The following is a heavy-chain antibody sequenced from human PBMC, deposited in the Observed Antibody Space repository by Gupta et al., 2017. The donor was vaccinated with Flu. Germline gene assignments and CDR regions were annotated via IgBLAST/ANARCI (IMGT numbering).Heavy chain of an antibody. D-gene: IGHD3-3*01. CDR2: ISGIGNT. J-gene: IGHJ4*02. CDR1: GFPFRAYA. V-gene: IGHV3-23*01. CDR3: AKVTDFWSGYYTTGHYFDY. Sequence: EVQLLESGGGLVQPGGSLRLFFLASGFPFRAYAMPWVRPAPGKGLDWVSAISGIGNTFYADAVKGRFTISRDNSMNTLYLQMDSLRAGDTAVYYCAKVTDFWSGYYTTGHYFDYWGQGTLVTVSS.